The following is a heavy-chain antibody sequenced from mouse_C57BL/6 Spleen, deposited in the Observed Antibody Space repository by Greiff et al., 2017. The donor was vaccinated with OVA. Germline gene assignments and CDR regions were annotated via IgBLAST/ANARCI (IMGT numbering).Heavy chain of an antibody. D-gene: IGHD1-2*01. V-gene: IGHV3-6*01. J-gene: IGHJ4*01. CDR1: GYSITSGYY. Sequence: EVQLQESGPGLVKPSQSLSLTCSVTGYSITSGYYWNWLRQFPGNKLEWMGYISYDGSNNYNPSLKNRISITRDTSKNQFFLKLNSVTTEDTATYYCASWGDYGFYAMDDWGQGTSVTVSS. CDR2: ISYDGSN. CDR3: ASWGDYGFYAMDD.